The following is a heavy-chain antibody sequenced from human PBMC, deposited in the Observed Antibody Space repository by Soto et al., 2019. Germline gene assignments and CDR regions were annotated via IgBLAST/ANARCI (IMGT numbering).Heavy chain of an antibody. CDR2: IIPIFGTA. J-gene: IGHJ6*02. CDR1: GGTFSSYA. V-gene: IGHV1-69*13. D-gene: IGHD1-7*01. Sequence: SVKVSCKASGGTFSSYAISWVRQAPGQGLEWMGGIIPIFGTANYAQKFQGRVTITADESTSTAYMELSSLRSEDTAVYYCARVLKITGTTKTYGMDVWGQGTTVTVSS. CDR3: ARVLKITGTTKTYGMDV.